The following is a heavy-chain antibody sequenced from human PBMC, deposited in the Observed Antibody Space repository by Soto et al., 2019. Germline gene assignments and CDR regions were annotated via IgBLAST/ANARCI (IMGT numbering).Heavy chain of an antibody. CDR1: GFPFSSYG. CDR2: ISYDGSNK. V-gene: IGHV3-30*18. D-gene: IGHD3-22*01. Sequence: GGSLRLSCAASGFPFSSYGMHWVRQAPGKGLEWVAVISYDGSNKYYADSVKGRFTISRDNSKNTLYLQMNSLRAEDTAVYYCAKVRDSSGYYYYYYGMDVWGQGTTVTVSS. J-gene: IGHJ6*02. CDR3: AKVRDSSGYYYYYYGMDV.